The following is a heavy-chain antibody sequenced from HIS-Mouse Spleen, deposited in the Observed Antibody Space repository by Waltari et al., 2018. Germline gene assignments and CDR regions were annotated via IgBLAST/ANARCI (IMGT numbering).Heavy chain of an antibody. CDR3: AREGGYYDSSGFDAFDI. J-gene: IGHJ3*02. CDR2: NIPILGIA. V-gene: IGHV1-69*04. CDR1: GGTFSSYA. Sequence: QVQLVQSGAEVKKPGSSVKVSCKASGGTFSSYAISWVRQAPGQGLEWMGRNIPILGIATYGQRCQGRVTITADKSTSTAYMELSSLRSEDTAVYYCAREGGYYDSSGFDAFDIWGQGTMVTVSS. D-gene: IGHD3-22*01.